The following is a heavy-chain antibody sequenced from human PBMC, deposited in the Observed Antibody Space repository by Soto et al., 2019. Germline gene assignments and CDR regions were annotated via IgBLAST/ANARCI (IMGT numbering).Heavy chain of an antibody. Sequence: SETLSLTCTVSGGSISSYYWSWIRQPPGKGLEWIGYIYSGSTDYNPSLKSRVTISVDTSKNQFSLKLSSVTAADTAVYYCARAPRVLRFLEWIGETYYYYYMDVWGKGTTVTVSS. CDR1: GGSISSYY. V-gene: IGHV4-59*12. D-gene: IGHD3-3*01. CDR2: IYSGST. J-gene: IGHJ6*03. CDR3: ARAPRVLRFLEWIGETYYYYYMDV.